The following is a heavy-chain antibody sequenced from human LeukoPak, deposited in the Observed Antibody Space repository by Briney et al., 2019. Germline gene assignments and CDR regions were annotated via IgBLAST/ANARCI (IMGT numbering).Heavy chain of an antibody. Sequence: GGSLRLSCAASGFTFSSYWMSWVRQAPGKGLEWVANIKQDGSEKYYVDSVKGRFTISRDNAKNSLYLQMNSLRAEDTAVYYCARVNEDIVVVPAAMPFYYYYGVDVWGKGTTVTVSS. CDR3: ARVNEDIVVVPAAMPFYYYYGVDV. CDR2: IKQDGSEK. D-gene: IGHD2-2*01. J-gene: IGHJ6*04. CDR1: GFTFSSYW. V-gene: IGHV3-7*03.